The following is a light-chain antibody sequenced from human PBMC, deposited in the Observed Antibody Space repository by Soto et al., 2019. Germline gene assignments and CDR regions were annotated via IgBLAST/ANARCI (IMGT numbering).Light chain of an antibody. CDR3: MQSLQTPLT. CDR2: LGS. J-gene: IGKJ4*01. CDR1: QNLLHTNGYNY. Sequence: DIVMTQSPLSLPVTPGEPASISCRSSQNLLHTNGYNYLDWYLQKPGQSPQLLIYLGSNRASGVPDRFSGSGSGKDFTLKISRVEAEDVGVYYCMQSLQTPLTFGGGTKVEIK. V-gene: IGKV2-28*01.